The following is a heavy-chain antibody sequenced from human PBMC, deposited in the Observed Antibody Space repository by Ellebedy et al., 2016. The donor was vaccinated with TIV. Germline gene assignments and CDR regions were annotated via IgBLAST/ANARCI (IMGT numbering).Heavy chain of an antibody. J-gene: IGHJ4*02. CDR3: ARGPGGSGDPPLDY. CDR1: GGYLRSHY. V-gene: IGHV4-4*07. CDR2: IYYNGRT. D-gene: IGHD3-16*01. Sequence: SETLSLXCTVSGGYLRSHYWSWIRQPAGKGLEWIGRIYYNGRTDYNPSLKSRVTMSIDTSKNAFSLRLTSVTAADTAFYYCARGPGGSGDPPLDYWGQGTLVTVSS.